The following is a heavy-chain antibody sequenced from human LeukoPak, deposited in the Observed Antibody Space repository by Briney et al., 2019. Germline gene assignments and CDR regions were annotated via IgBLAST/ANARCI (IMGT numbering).Heavy chain of an antibody. J-gene: IGHJ4*02. V-gene: IGHV3-48*01. CDR1: GFTVSSNY. Sequence: GGSLRLSCAASGFTVSSNYMSWVRQAPGKGLEWVSYISSSSSTIYYADSVKGRFTISRDNAKNSLYLQMNSLRAEDTAVYYCARDGRLRFCDYWGQGTLVTVSS. CDR3: ARDGRLRFCDY. CDR2: ISSSSSTI. D-gene: IGHD5-12*01.